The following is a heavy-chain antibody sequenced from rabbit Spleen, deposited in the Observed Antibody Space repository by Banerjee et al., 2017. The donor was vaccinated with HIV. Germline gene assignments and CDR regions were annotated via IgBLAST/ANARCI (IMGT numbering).Heavy chain of an antibody. CDR2: INTFTGTT. Sequence: QEQLVESGGGLVKPEGSLQLSCTASGFSFSSKAVMCWVRQAPGKGLEWIACINTFTGTTVYATWAKGRFTISKASWTTVTLQMTSLTAADTASYFCAKDLPGVIGWNFDLWGQGTLVTVS. V-gene: IGHV1S45*01. D-gene: IGHD1-1*01. CDR3: AKDLPGVIGWNFDL. J-gene: IGHJ4*01. CDR1: GFSFSSKAV.